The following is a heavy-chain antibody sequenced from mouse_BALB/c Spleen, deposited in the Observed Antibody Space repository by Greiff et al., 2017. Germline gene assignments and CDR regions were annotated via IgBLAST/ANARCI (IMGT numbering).Heavy chain of an antibody. CDR3: ARAYYRYYFDY. V-gene: IGHV5-6-3*01. J-gene: IGHJ2*01. CDR2: INSNGGST. CDR1: GFTFSSYG. D-gene: IGHD2-14*01. Sequence: EVQLQQSGGGLVQPGGSLKLSCAASGFTFSSYGMSWVRQTPDKRLELVATINSNGGSTYYPDSVKGRFTISRDNAKNTLYLQMSSLKSEDTAMYYCARAYYRYYFDYWGQGTTLTVSS.